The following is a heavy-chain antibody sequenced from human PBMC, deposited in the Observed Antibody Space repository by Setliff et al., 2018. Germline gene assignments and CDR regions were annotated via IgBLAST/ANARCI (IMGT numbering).Heavy chain of an antibody. CDR2: INSDGSST. Sequence: LRLSCAASGFTFSSYWMHWVRQAPGKGLVWVSRINSDGSSTSYADSVKGRFTISRDNAKNTLYLQMNSLRAEDTAVYYCARDGGLLQFLEWSRSYMDVWDKGATVTVSS. D-gene: IGHD3-3*01. J-gene: IGHJ6*03. V-gene: IGHV3-74*01. CDR1: GFTFSSYW. CDR3: ARDGGLLQFLEWSRSYMDV.